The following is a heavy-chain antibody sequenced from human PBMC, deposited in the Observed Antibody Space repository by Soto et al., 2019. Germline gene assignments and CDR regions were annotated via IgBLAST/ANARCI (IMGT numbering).Heavy chain of an antibody. V-gene: IGHV1-3*01. CDR2: INAGNGNT. Sequence: ASVKVSCKASGYTFTSYTMHWVRQAPGQRLEWMGWINAGNGNTKYSQKFQGRVTITRDTSASTAYMELSSLRSEDTAVYYCASSRITMVPYGMDVWGQGTTVTVSS. J-gene: IGHJ6*02. D-gene: IGHD3-10*01. CDR1: GYTFTSYT. CDR3: ASSRITMVPYGMDV.